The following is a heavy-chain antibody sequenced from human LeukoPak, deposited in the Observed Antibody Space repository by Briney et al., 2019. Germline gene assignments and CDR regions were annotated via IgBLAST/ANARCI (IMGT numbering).Heavy chain of an antibody. J-gene: IGHJ3*02. V-gene: IGHV4-34*01. CDR1: GGSFSGYY. D-gene: IGHD3-22*01. CDR2: INHSGST. Sequence: SETLSLTCAVYGGSFSGYYWSWIRQPPGKGLEWMGEINHSGSTNYNPSLKSRVTISVDTSKNQFSLKLSSVTAADTAVYYCARTYDSSGYYYVGPAFDIWGQGTMVTVSS. CDR3: ARTYDSSGYYYVGPAFDI.